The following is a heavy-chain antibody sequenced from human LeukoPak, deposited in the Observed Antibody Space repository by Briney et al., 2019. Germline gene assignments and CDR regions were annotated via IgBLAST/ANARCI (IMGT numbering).Heavy chain of an antibody. J-gene: IGHJ4*02. V-gene: IGHV4-59*01. D-gene: IGHD5-18*01. Sequence: SETLSLTCTVSGGSISSYYWSWIRQPPGKGLEWIGYIYYSGSTNYNPSLKSRVTISVDTSKNQFSLKLSSVTAADTAVYYCARATGIQLWARRFDYWGQGTLVTVSS. CDR1: GGSISSYY. CDR3: ARATGIQLWARRFDY. CDR2: IYYSGST.